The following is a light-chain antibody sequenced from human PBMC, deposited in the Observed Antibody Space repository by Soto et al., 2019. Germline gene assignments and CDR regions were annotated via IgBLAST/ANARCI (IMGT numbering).Light chain of an antibody. CDR2: KAS. CDR1: QTISSS. J-gene: IGKJ2*01. CDR3: QQYIRYSPYT. V-gene: IGKV1-5*03. Sequence: DIQMTQFPSTLSASIGDRVTITCRASQTISSSLAWYQQKPGKAPKLLIYKASNLEPGVPSRFSGSGSGTEFALTISSLQPDDFATYYCQQYIRYSPYTFGQGTRLXIK.